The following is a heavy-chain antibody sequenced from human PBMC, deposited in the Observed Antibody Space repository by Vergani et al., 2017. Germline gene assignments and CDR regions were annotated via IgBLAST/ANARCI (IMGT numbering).Heavy chain of an antibody. CDR2: IIPILGIA. CDR3: AGDSYGGSAGVFGVGYYYYGMDV. Sequence: QVQLVQSGAEVKKPGSSVKVSCKASGGTFSSYTISWVRQAPGQGLEWMGRIIPILGIANYAQKFQGRVTITADKSTSTAYMELSSLRSEDTAVYYCAGDSYGGSAGVFGVGYYYYGMDVWGQGTTVTVSS. V-gene: IGHV1-69*08. D-gene: IGHD4-23*01. CDR1: GGTFSSYT. J-gene: IGHJ6*02.